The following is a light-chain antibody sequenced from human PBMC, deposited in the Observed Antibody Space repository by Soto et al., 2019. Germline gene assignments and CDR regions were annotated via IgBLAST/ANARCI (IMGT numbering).Light chain of an antibody. Sequence: EIVMTQSPATLSVSPGERATLSCRASQNINNNLAWYQQKPGQVPRLLIYHASTGATGIPARFSGSGSGTDLTLTISSVQSEDFAVYYCQQYNDWPLTFGGGTKLQIK. CDR1: QNINNN. CDR2: HAS. CDR3: QQYNDWPLT. V-gene: IGKV3-15*01. J-gene: IGKJ4*01.